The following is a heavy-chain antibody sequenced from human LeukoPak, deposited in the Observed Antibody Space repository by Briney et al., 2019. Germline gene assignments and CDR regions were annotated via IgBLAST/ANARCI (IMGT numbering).Heavy chain of an antibody. Sequence: PSETLSLTCSVSGGSISNYYWSWIRQPAGKGLEWIGRMYDSGRTNYNPSLQSRVTMSLDTSKNQFSLKLRSVTAADTAVYYCARENYSDSRLDYWGRGTLVTVSS. V-gene: IGHV4-4*07. CDR2: MYDSGRT. CDR3: ARENYSDSRLDY. CDR1: GGSISNYY. J-gene: IGHJ4*02. D-gene: IGHD3-22*01.